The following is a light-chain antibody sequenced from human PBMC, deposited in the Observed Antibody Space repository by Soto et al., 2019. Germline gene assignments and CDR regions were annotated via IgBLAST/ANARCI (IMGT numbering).Light chain of an antibody. CDR1: QSISSY. CDR3: QQGYSIPWT. CDR2: AAS. J-gene: IGKJ1*01. Sequence: DIQMTQSPSSVSASVGDRVTITCRASQSISSYLNWYQERPGKAPKVLIHAASSLESGVPSRFSGSGSWTDFTLTISSLQLEDCAIYYWQQGYSIPWTFGQGAKVDIK. V-gene: IGKV1-39*01.